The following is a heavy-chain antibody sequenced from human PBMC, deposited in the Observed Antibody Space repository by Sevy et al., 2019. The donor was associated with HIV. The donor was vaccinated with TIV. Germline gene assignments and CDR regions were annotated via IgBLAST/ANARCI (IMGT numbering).Heavy chain of an antibody. CDR2: IYTSGST. V-gene: IGHV4-4*07. J-gene: IGHJ5*02. CDR1: GGSISSYY. Sequence: SETLSLTYTVSGGSISSYYWSWIRQPAGKGLEWIGRIYTSGSTNYNPSLKSRVTMSVDTSKNQFSLKLSSVTAADTAVYYCARDCGYSSSWYTPTGMLVWWFDPWGQGTLVTVSS. D-gene: IGHD6-13*01. CDR3: ARDCGYSSSWYTPTGMLVWWFDP.